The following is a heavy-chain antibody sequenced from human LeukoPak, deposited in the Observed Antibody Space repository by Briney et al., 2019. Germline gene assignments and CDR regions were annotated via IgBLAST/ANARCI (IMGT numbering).Heavy chain of an antibody. Sequence: SETLSLTCTVSGGSISSYSWSWLRQHPVKGLEWIGYIYFRGTTYYNPSLRSRLTISVDTSKNQFSLKLSSVTAADTAVYYCARGQSCTNGVCYYFDSWGQGTLVTVSS. CDR2: IYFRGTT. CDR1: GGSISSYS. V-gene: IGHV4-59*06. J-gene: IGHJ4*02. D-gene: IGHD2-8*01. CDR3: ARGQSCTNGVCYYFDS.